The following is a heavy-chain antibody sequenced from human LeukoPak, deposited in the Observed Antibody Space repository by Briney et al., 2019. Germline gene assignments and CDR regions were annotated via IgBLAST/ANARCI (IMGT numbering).Heavy chain of an antibody. J-gene: IGHJ2*01. CDR3: ARGGYEEPTVWYFDL. V-gene: IGHV1-18*01. CDR2: ISAYNGNT. Sequence: ASVKVSCKASGYTFTSYGISWVRQAPGQGLEWMGSISAYNGNTNYAQKLQGRVTMTTDTSTSTAYMELRSLRSDDTAVYYCARGGYEEPTVWYFDLWGRGTLVTVSS. CDR1: GYTFTSYG. D-gene: IGHD6-13*01.